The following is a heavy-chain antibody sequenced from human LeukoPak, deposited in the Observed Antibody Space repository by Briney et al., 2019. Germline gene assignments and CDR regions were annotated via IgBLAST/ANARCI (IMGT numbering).Heavy chain of an antibody. Sequence: SATLSLTCTVSGASINSHYWSWIRPPPGKGLEWIGFIYTRGSTIYNPSLKSRVTMSGDTSKNKVSLTLNSVTAADTAVYYCARHWTEKTKTYSYWFDPWGQGTVVMVSS. J-gene: IGHJ5*02. CDR1: GASINSHY. V-gene: IGHV4-4*09. D-gene: IGHD3/OR15-3a*01. CDR3: ARHWTEKTKTYSYWFDP. CDR2: IYTRGST.